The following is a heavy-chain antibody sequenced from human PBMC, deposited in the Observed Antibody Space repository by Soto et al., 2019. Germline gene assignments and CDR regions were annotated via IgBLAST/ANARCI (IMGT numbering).Heavy chain of an antibody. V-gene: IGHV3-30*03. Sequence: QVQLVESGGGVVQPGRSLRLSCAASGFTFSSYCMHWVRQAPGKGLEWVAVISYDGTNKYYVDSVEGRFTISRDNSKSTLNLQINSQRAEDTPVYYCASDGRTAATKGAFDNWFDPWGQGTLVTVSS. J-gene: IGHJ5*02. D-gene: IGHD6-13*01. CDR2: ISYDGTNK. CDR1: GFTFSSYC. CDR3: ASDGRTAATKGAFDNWFDP.